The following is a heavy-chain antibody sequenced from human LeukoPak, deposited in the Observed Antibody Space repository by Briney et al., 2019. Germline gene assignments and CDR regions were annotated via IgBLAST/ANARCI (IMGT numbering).Heavy chain of an antibody. CDR3: ARAATPAAILLFDY. V-gene: IGHV3-48*04. CDR1: GFTFSSYW. CDR2: ISSSGSTI. D-gene: IGHD2-2*02. Sequence: GGSLRLSCAASGFTFSSYWMSWVRQAPGKGLEWVSYISSSGSTIYYADSVKGRFTISRDNAKNSLYLQMNSLRAEDTAVYYCARAATPAAILLFDYWGQGTLVTVSS. J-gene: IGHJ4*02.